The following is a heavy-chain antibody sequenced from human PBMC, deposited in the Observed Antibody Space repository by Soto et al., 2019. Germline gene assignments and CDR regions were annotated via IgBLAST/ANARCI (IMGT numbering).Heavy chain of an antibody. CDR3: ARGTTVTSHAYYYYYGMDV. Sequence: ASVKVSCKASGYTFTSYAMHWVRQAPGQRLERMGWINAGNGNTKYSQKFQGRVTITRDTSASTAYMELSSLRSEDTAVYYCARGTTVTSHAYYYYYGMDVWGQGTTVTVSS. CDR1: GYTFTSYA. J-gene: IGHJ6*02. CDR2: INAGNGNT. D-gene: IGHD4-17*01. V-gene: IGHV1-3*01.